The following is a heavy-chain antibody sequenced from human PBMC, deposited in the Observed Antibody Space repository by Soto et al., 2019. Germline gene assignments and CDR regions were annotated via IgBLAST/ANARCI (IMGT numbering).Heavy chain of an antibody. CDR3: ARHGDPTSYYYYGMDV. V-gene: IGHV1-69*12. Sequence: QVQLVQSGAEVKKPGSSVKVSCKASGGTFSSYAISWLRQAPGQGLEWMGGIIPIFDTADYAQKFQGRVTITADEYTSTAYMELSSLRSEDTAVYYCARHGDPTSYYYYGMDVWGQGTTVTVSS. D-gene: IGHD4-17*01. J-gene: IGHJ6*02. CDR1: GGTFSSYA. CDR2: IIPIFDTA.